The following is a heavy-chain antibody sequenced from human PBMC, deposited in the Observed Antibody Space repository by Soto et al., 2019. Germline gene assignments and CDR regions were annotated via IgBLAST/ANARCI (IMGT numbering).Heavy chain of an antibody. V-gene: IGHV3-23*01. D-gene: IGHD6-19*01. J-gene: IGHJ4*02. Sequence: GGSLRLSCAASGFTFSNYPMSWVRQAPGKGLEWVSGMSGSGASTYYADSVKSRFTISRDNSKNTLYLQMNSLRGEDTAIYYCAKVGSGWYYFDYWGQGTLVTVSS. CDR1: GFTFSNYP. CDR2: MSGSGAST. CDR3: AKVGSGWYYFDY.